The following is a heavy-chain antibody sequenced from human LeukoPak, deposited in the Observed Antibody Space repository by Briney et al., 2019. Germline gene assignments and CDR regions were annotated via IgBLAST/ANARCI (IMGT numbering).Heavy chain of an antibody. CDR2: INWNGGST. D-gene: IGHD3-22*01. V-gene: IGHV3-20*04. Sequence: PGGSLRLSCAASGFTFDDYGMSWVRHAPGKGLEWVSGINWNGGSTGYADSVKGRFTISRDNAKNSLYLQMNSLRAEDTALYYCARDAGPTYYYDSSGYGPRYYFDYWGQGTLVTVSS. CDR3: ARDAGPTYYYDSSGYGPRYYFDY. CDR1: GFTFDDYG. J-gene: IGHJ4*02.